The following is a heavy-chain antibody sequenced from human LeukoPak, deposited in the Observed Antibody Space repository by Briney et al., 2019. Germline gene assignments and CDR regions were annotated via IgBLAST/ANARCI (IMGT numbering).Heavy chain of an antibody. Sequence: GGSLRLSCVASGFTFSSYSFDWVRQAPGKGLEWVSYISVGGRIMSYADSVRGRFTISRDDAKNSIYLQMNSLRDEDTAVYYCAKAVPYYGSGSYYPEPHFDYWGQGTLVTVSS. D-gene: IGHD3-10*01. CDR2: ISVGGRIM. CDR3: AKAVPYYGSGSYYPEPHFDY. J-gene: IGHJ4*02. CDR1: GFTFSSYS. V-gene: IGHV3-48*02.